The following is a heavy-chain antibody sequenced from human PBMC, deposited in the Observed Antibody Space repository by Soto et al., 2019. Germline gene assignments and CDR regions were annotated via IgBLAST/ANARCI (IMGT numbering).Heavy chain of an antibody. CDR2: ISYDGSNK. CDR1: GFTFSSYG. D-gene: IGHD6-19*01. Sequence: GGSLRLSCAASGFTFSSYGMHWVRQAPGKGLEWVAVISYDGSNKYYADSVKGRFTISRDNSKNTLYLQMNSLRAEDTAVYYCAKDPAVAHTIPDYWGQGTLVTVSS. V-gene: IGHV3-30*18. J-gene: IGHJ4*02. CDR3: AKDPAVAHTIPDY.